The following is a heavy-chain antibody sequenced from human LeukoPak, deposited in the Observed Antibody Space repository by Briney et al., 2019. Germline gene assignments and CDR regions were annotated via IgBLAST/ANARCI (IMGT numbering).Heavy chain of an antibody. Sequence: SETLSLTCAVYGGSFSGYSWSWIRQPPGKGLEWIGEINHSGSTNYNPSLKSRVTISVDTSKNQFSLKLSSVTAADTAVYYCARRPLIRVSEWPPRRPPFDIWGQGTMVTVSS. V-gene: IGHV4-34*01. CDR2: INHSGST. D-gene: IGHD3-3*01. CDR1: GGSFSGYS. J-gene: IGHJ3*02. CDR3: ARRPLIRVSEWPPRRPPFDI.